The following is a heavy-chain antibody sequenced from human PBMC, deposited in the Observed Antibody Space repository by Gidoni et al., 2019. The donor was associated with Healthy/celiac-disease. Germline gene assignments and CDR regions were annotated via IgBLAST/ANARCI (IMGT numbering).Heavy chain of an antibody. V-gene: IGHV3-21*01. J-gene: IGHJ6*02. CDR1: GFTFSSYS. Sequence: EVQLVESGGGLVKPGGSLRLSCEASGFTFSSYSMNWVRQAPGKGLAWVSSISSSSSYIYYADSVKGRFTISRDNAKNSLYLQMNSLRAEDTAVYYCAREISYDYVWGSYSYYYGMDVWGQGTTVTVSS. D-gene: IGHD3-16*01. CDR3: AREISYDYVWGSYSYYYGMDV. CDR2: ISSSSSYI.